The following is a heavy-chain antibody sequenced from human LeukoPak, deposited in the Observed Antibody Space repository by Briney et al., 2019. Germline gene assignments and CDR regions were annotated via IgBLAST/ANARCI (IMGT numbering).Heavy chain of an antibody. J-gene: IGHJ4*02. D-gene: IGHD1-26*01. CDR1: GFTSSSYA. V-gene: IGHV3-23*01. CDR2: ISGTGDST. Sequence: GGSLRLSCAASGFTSSSYAVSWVRQAPGKGQEWVSTISGTGDSTYYADSVKGRFSISRDNSRNTLYLQMNRLTADDTAVYFCAIPGVTMVIVGPYYFDYWGRGTLVTVSS. CDR3: AIPGVTMVIVGPYYFDY.